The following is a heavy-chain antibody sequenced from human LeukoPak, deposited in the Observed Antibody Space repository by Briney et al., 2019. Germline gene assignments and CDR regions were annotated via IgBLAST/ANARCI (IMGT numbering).Heavy chain of an antibody. D-gene: IGHD2-21*02. CDR3: AKDPNGDNIGTFDV. V-gene: IGHV3-23*01. J-gene: IGHJ3*01. CDR2: ILGSGGNI. CDR1: KFNFKSYG. Sequence: SGGSLRLSCTTSKFNFKSYGMSWVRQAPGKGLEWVSSILGSGGNIQYADSVQGRFTISRDNSKNTLYLQMNSLRAEDTAIYYCAKDPNGDNIGTFDVWDQGTMVTVSS.